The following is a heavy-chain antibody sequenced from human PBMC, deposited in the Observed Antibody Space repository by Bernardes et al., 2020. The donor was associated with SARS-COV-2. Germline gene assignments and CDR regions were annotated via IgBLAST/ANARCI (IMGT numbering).Heavy chain of an antibody. J-gene: IGHJ4*02. D-gene: IGHD3-16*01. CDR2: IQSQTDGGTT. CDR1: GFTLRNAW. Sequence: GGSLSLSCAASGFTLRNAWLRWLRQAPGKGPEWVGRIQSQTDGGTTDLPAPVQGSFTIARDDSKNRLYLQMNSLKTEDTAVYYCTTAPSDYVWGSWDGWGQGTLVTVSS. CDR3: TTAPSDYVWGSWDG. V-gene: IGHV3-15*01.